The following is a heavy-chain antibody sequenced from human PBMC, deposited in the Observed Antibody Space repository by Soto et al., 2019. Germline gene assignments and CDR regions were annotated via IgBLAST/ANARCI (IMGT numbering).Heavy chain of an antibody. Sequence: QVQLQESGPGLVKPSQTLSLTCTVSGGSISSGGYYWSWIRQHQGKDLEWIGYIYYSGSTYYNPSLMSRVTISVDTSKNQCSLKPSSMTAADTAVYYCARVSSSWSFDYWGQGTLVTVSS. CDR2: IYYSGST. D-gene: IGHD6-13*01. J-gene: IGHJ4*02. V-gene: IGHV4-31*03. CDR3: ARVSSSWSFDY. CDR1: GGSISSGGYY.